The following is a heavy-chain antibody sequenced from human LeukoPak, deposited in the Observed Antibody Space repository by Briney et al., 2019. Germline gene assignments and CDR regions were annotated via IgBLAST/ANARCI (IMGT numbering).Heavy chain of an antibody. D-gene: IGHD4-23*01. CDR2: INPSGGST. J-gene: IGHJ4*02. CDR3: ARGGLRWTPMDY. Sequence: ASVKVSCKASGYTFTTYYMHWVRQAPGQGLEWMGVINPSGGSTSYAQKFQGRVTMTRDTSTYTVYMELNSLRDEDTAVYYCARGGLRWTPMDYWGQGTLVTVSS. V-gene: IGHV1-46*01. CDR1: GYTFTTYY.